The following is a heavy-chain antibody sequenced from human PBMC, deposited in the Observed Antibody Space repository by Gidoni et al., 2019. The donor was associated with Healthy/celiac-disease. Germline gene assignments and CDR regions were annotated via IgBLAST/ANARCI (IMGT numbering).Heavy chain of an antibody. CDR3: ARDRTGEFVGFDP. CDR1: GVPFSSYA. Sequence: QVQLVQSGAEVKKPGSSVKVSCKASGVPFSSYAISGVRQAPGQGLEWVGGIIPIFGTANYAQKFQGRVTITADESTSTAYMELSSLRSEDTAVYYCARDRTGEFVGFDPWGQGTLVTVSS. CDR2: IIPIFGTA. V-gene: IGHV1-69*01. D-gene: IGHD7-27*01. J-gene: IGHJ5*02.